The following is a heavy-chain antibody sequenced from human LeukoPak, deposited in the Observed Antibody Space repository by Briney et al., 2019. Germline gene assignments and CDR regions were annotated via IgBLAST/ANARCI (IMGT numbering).Heavy chain of an antibody. J-gene: IGHJ3*02. V-gene: IGHV1-69*13. CDR2: IIPIFGTA. CDR3: ARGPDAFDI. Sequence: VASVKVSCKASGYTFTSYGISWVRQAPGQGLEWMGGIIPIFGTANYAQKFQGRATITADESTSTAYMELSSLRSEDTAVYYCARGPDAFDIWGQGTMVTVSS. CDR1: GYTFTSYG.